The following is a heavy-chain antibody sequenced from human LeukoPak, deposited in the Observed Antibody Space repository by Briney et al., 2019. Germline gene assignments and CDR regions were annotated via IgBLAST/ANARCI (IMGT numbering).Heavy chain of an antibody. J-gene: IGHJ5*02. CDR1: GYTFTSYD. CDR3: ARGIARGVPYNWFDP. D-gene: IGHD3-10*01. CDR2: MNPDSGNT. V-gene: IGHV1-8*01. Sequence: GASVKVSCKASGYTFTSYDINWVRQATGQGLEWMGWMNPDSGNTGYAQKFQGRVTMTRNTSISTAYTELYSLESEDTAVYYCARGIARGVPYNWFDPWGQGTLVTVSS.